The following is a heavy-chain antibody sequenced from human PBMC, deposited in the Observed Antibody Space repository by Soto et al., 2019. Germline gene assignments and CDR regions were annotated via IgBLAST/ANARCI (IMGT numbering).Heavy chain of an antibody. CDR1: GGSISSGGYY. D-gene: IGHD3-22*01. CDR2: IYYSGST. Sequence: PSETLSLTCTVSGGSISSGGYYWSWIRQHPGKGLEWIGSIYYSGSTYYNPSLKSRVTISVDTSKNQFSLKLSSVTAADTAVYYCARARHYYYDSSGYYFQHWGQGTLVTVSS. V-gene: IGHV4-31*03. J-gene: IGHJ1*01. CDR3: ARARHYYYDSSGYYFQH.